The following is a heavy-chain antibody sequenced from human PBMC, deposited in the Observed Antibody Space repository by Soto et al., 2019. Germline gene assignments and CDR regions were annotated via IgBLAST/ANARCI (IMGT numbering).Heavy chain of an antibody. CDR2: ISYDGSNK. CDR3: AKDKIDYDSSGYYVDY. V-gene: IGHV3-30*18. J-gene: IGHJ4*02. CDR1: GFTFSSYG. D-gene: IGHD3-22*01. Sequence: QVQLVESGGGVVQPGRSLRLSCAASGFTFSSYGMHWVRQAPGKGLEWVAVISYDGSNKYYADSVKGRFTISRDNSKNTLYLQMNRLRAEDTAVYYCAKDKIDYDSSGYYVDYWGQGTLVTVSS.